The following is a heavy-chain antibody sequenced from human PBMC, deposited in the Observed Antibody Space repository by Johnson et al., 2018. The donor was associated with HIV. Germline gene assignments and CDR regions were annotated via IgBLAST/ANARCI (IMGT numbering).Heavy chain of an antibody. CDR2: VSYDGSIK. CDR1: GFTFSSYG. D-gene: IGHD2-2*01. V-gene: IGHV3-30*03. Sequence: QVQLVESGGGVVQPGRSLRLSCVASGFTFSSYGMHWVRQAPGKGPEWVAIVSYDGSIKYYADSVKGRFTISRDNSKNTLYLQMNSQRAEDTAVYYCARDRCSSTSCIDAFDIWGQGTMVTVSS. CDR3: ARDRCSSTSCIDAFDI. J-gene: IGHJ3*02.